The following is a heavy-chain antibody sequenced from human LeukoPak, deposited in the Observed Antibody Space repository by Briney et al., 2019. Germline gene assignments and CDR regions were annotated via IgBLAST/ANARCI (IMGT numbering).Heavy chain of an antibody. CDR2: ISSSGDTT. CDR1: GFTFANYP. J-gene: IGHJ4*02. V-gene: IGHV3-23*01. Sequence: PGGSLRLSCAASGFTFANYPMNWVRQAPGQGPEWVSSISSSGDTTYYADSVKGRFTISRDNSKNTLYVQMNSLRAEDTAIYYCANQATGGYGPFDYWGQGTPVNVSS. CDR3: ANQATGGYGPFDY. D-gene: IGHD3-16*01.